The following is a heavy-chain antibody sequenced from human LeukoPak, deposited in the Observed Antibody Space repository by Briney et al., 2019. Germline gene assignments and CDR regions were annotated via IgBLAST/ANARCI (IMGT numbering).Heavy chain of an antibody. Sequence: GGSLRLSCAASGFTFSSYWMHWVRQAPGKGLVWVSRINSDGSSTSYADSVKGRFTISRDNAKNTLYLQMNSLRAEDTAVYYCAREHYDTLTGYYSGYYYYYYGMDVWGQGTTVTVSS. CDR3: AREHYDTLTGYYSGYYYYYYGMDV. CDR2: INSDGSST. CDR1: GFTFSSYW. D-gene: IGHD3-9*01. V-gene: IGHV3-74*01. J-gene: IGHJ6*02.